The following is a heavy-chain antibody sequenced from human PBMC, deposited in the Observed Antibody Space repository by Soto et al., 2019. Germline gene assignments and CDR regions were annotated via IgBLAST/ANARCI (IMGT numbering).Heavy chain of an antibody. CDR2: ISYDGSNK. CDR1: GFTFSSYG. CDR3: AKDLRGLVRFLEWLPPAADYYYYGMDV. V-gene: IGHV3-30*18. J-gene: IGHJ6*02. Sequence: PGGSLRLSCAASGFTFSSYGMHWVRQAPGKGLEWVAVISYDGSNKYYADSVKGRFTISRDNSKNTLYLQMNSLRAEDTAVYYCAKDLRGLVRFLEWLPPAADYYYYGMDVWGQGTTVTVSS. D-gene: IGHD3-3*01.